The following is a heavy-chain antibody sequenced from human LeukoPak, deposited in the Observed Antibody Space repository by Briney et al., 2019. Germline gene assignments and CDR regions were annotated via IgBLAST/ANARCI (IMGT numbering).Heavy chain of an antibody. CDR1: GYSISSGYY. D-gene: IGHD6-19*01. CDR2: IYHSGST. Sequence: SETLSLTCAVSGYSISSGYYWGWIRQPPGKGLEWIGSIYHSGSTYYNPSLKSRVTISVDTSKNQFSLKLSSVTAADTAVYYCARDELVDRSGWYGSYWGQGTLVTVSS. CDR3: ARDELVDRSGWYGSY. V-gene: IGHV4-38-2*02. J-gene: IGHJ4*02.